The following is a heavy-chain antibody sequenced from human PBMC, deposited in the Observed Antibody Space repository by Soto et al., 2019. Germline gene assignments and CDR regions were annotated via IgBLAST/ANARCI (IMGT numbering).Heavy chain of an antibody. Sequence: QVQLQESGPGLVKPSETLSLTCTVSGGSISSYYWSWIRQPPGKGLEWIGYIYYSGSTNYNPSLMRRVTISVDTSKTQFSLKLSSVTAADTAVYYCARSSIARYYYYGMDVWGQGTTVTVSS. CDR1: GGSISSYY. CDR3: ARSSIARYYYYGMDV. D-gene: IGHD6-6*01. CDR2: IYYSGST. V-gene: IGHV4-59*01. J-gene: IGHJ6*02.